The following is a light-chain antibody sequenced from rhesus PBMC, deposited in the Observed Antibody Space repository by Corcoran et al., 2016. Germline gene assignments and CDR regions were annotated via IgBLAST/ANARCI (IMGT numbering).Light chain of an antibody. J-gene: IGLJ3*01. CDR3: SSYAGSKML. CDR2: EVS. V-gene: IGLV2-32*02. Sequence: QAALTQPRSVSGSPGQSVTISCTGTSSDIGGYNYVSWYQQRPGTAPKLMIYEVSKRPSGVSDRFSGSKSGNTASLTISGLQAEDEADYYCSSYAGSKMLFGGGTRLTVL. CDR1: SSDIGGYNY.